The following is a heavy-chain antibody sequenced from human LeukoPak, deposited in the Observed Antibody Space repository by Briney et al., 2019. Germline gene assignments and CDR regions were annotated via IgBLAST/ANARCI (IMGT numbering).Heavy chain of an antibody. V-gene: IGHV4-39*01. J-gene: IGHJ4*02. CDR3: ARLRGGVQLWAD. D-gene: IGHD5-18*01. Sequence: SETLPLTCTVSGGSIGSSNYYWGWIRQSPRMGLEWIVTLLKSGTTYFNPTLQSRVTISVDTSKNQFSLKLTSVTAADTAVYYCARLRGGVQLWADWGQGTLVTVSS. CDR2: LLKSGTT. CDR1: GGSIGSSNYY.